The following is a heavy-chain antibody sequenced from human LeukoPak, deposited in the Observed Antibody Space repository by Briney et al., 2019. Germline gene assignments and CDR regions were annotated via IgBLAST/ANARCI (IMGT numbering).Heavy chain of an antibody. Sequence: GGSLRLSCAASGFAFSSYSMHWVRQAPGKGPEWVAIISNDGSNKNYADSVKGRFTISRDNSKNTLYLQMNNLRSEDSAVYYCARSGSSYRDNWFDPWGQGTLVIVSS. V-gene: IGHV3-30-3*01. CDR1: GFAFSSYS. J-gene: IGHJ5*02. CDR2: ISNDGSNK. CDR3: ARSGSSYRDNWFDP. D-gene: IGHD1-26*01.